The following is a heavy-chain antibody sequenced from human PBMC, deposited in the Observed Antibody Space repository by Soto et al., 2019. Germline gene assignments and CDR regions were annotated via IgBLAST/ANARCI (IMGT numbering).Heavy chain of an antibody. CDR1: GFTFSSYV. V-gene: IGHV3-23*01. J-gene: IGHJ5*02. CDR3: AKVGYYDSSGHNWFDP. D-gene: IGHD3-22*01. CDR2: INGSGGST. Sequence: GGSLRLSCAVSGFTFSSYVMSWVRQAPGKGLEWVSAINGSGGSTYYADSVKGRFTISRDNSKNTLYLQMNSLRADDTAVYYCAKVGYYDSSGHNWFDPWGQGTLVTVSS.